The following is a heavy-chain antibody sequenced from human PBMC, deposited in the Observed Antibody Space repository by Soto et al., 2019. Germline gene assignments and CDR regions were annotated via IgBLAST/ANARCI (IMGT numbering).Heavy chain of an antibody. V-gene: IGHV3-30-3*01. Sequence: QVQLVESGGGVVQPGRSLRLSCAASGFTFSSYAMHWVRQAPGKGLEWVAVISYDGSNKYYADSVKGRFTISRDNSKNTLYLQMNSLRAEDTAVYYCARGYCGGDCYSVSYWGQGTLVTVSS. CDR1: GFTFSSYA. CDR2: ISYDGSNK. CDR3: ARGYCGGDCYSVSY. J-gene: IGHJ4*02. D-gene: IGHD2-21*02.